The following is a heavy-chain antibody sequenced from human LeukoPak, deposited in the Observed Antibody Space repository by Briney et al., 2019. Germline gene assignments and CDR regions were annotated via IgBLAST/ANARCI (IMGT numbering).Heavy chain of an antibody. Sequence: ASVKVSCKASGGTFSSYAISWVRQAPGQGPEWMGRIIPILGIANYAQKFQGRVTITADKSTSTAYMELSSLRSEDTAVYYCARCFYGSGSYPFDYWGQGTLVTVSS. CDR3: ARCFYGSGSYPFDY. V-gene: IGHV1-69*04. CDR2: IIPILGIA. J-gene: IGHJ4*02. D-gene: IGHD3-10*01. CDR1: GGTFSSYA.